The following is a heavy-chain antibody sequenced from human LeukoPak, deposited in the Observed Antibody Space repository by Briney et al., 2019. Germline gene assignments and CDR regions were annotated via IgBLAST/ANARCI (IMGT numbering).Heavy chain of an antibody. J-gene: IGHJ4*02. CDR2: VYYNGIT. V-gene: IGHV4-59*08. CDR3: ARRLAVTGRYYFDY. CDR1: GGSISTYY. D-gene: IGHD6-19*01. Sequence: PSDTLSPTCFVSGGSISTYYWTWIRQPPGKGLEWLGFVYYNGITKYNPSLQSRVSISVDTSKNQFSLKLNSVTAADTAVYYCARRLAVTGRYYFDYWGQGALVTVSS.